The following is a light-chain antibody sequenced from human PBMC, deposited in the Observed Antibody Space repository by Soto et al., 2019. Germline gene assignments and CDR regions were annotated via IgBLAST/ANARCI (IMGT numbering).Light chain of an antibody. CDR3: CSYAGSSAFGVV. CDR1: SSDVGSYNL. J-gene: IGLJ2*01. Sequence: QSVLTQPASVSGSPGQSITISCTGTSSDVGSYNLVSWYQQHPGKAPKLMIYEGSKRPSGVSNRFSGSKSGNTATLTISGLLAEDEAYYYCCSYAGSSAFGVVFGGGTKLTV. V-gene: IGLV2-23*03. CDR2: EGS.